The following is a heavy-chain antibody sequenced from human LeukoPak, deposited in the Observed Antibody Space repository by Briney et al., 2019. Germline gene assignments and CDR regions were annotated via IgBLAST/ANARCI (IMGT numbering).Heavy chain of an antibody. CDR3: ARDVDIVATGWFDP. Sequence: PSETLSLTCTVSGGSISSSSYYWAWIRQPPGKGLEWIGYIYYSGSTNYNPSLKSRVTMSVDTSKNQFSLKLSSVTAADTAVYYCARDVDIVATGWFDPWGQGTLVTVSS. D-gene: IGHD5-12*01. V-gene: IGHV4-61*05. CDR1: GGSISSSSYY. J-gene: IGHJ5*02. CDR2: IYYSGST.